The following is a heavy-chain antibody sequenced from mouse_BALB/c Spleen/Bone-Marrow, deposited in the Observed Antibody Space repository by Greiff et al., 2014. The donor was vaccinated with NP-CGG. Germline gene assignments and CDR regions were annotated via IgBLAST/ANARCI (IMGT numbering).Heavy chain of an antibody. J-gene: IGHJ2*01. D-gene: IGHD1-2*01. CDR1: GFDFSRYW. Sequence: EVQLQQPGGGLVQPGGSLNLACVASGFDFSRYWMRWARQAPGKGQDWIGEITPGSSTINYSPSVKENFIISRDNAQNTLYLQMSKVRSEDTARNNCARLGNGGDHDNWGQGTALTVSS. CDR3: ARLGNGGDHDN. CDR2: ITPGSSTI. V-gene: IGHV4-2*02.